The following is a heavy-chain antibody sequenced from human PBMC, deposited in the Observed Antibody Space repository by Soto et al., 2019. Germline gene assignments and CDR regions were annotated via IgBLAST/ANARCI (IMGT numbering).Heavy chain of an antibody. J-gene: IGHJ5*02. D-gene: IGHD3-22*01. CDR3: ARSLNYYDSSGYPNWFDP. Sequence: SETLSLTCTVSGGSISSYYWSWIRQPPGKGLEWIGYIYYSGSTNYNPSLKSRVTISVDTSKNQFSLKLSSVTAADTAVYYCARSLNYYDSSGYPNWFDPWGQGTLVTVSS. V-gene: IGHV4-59*01. CDR2: IYYSGST. CDR1: GGSISSYY.